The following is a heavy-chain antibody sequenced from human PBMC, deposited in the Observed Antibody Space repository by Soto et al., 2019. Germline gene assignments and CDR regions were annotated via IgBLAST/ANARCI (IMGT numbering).Heavy chain of an antibody. CDR3: VRDWESSVSTWSFGGL. J-gene: IGHJ4*02. V-gene: IGHV1-69*04. Sequence: QVPLVQSGAEVKKTGSSVKVSCKSSGGTYSPYPINWVRQAPGQGLEWMGRIIPFLGVTNYRLKFQARVTITADKATNTAYMDLRGLRFEDTAVYYCVRDWESSVSTWSFGGLWGRGTLVTVSS. CDR1: GGTYSPYP. CDR2: IIPFLGVT. D-gene: IGHD3-16*01.